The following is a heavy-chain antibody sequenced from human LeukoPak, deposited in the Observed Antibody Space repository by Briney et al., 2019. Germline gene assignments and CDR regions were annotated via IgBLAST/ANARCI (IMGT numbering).Heavy chain of an antibody. CDR1: GFTFSRSW. CDR3: AKSLDY. J-gene: IGHJ4*02. CDR2: IKEDGSQT. V-gene: IGHV3-7*01. Sequence: GGSLRLSCVASGFTFSRSWMDWVRQAPGKGLEWVANIKEDGSQTYYVDSAKGRFTISRDDAKNSLYLQMDSLRVEDTAIYYCAKSLDYWGRGTLVTVSS.